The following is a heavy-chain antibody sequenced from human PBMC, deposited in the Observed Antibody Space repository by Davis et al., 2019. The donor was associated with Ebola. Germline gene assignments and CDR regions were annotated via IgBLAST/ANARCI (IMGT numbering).Heavy chain of an antibody. Sequence: PGGSLRLSCAASGFTFSSYWMSWVRQAPGKGLEWVANIKQDGSEKYYVDSVKGRFTISRDNAKNSLYLQMNSLRAEDTAVYYCARADEYSSSGDSDYWGQGTLVTVSS. D-gene: IGHD6-6*01. J-gene: IGHJ4*02. V-gene: IGHV3-7*01. CDR2: IKQDGSEK. CDR1: GFTFSSYW. CDR3: ARADEYSSSGDSDY.